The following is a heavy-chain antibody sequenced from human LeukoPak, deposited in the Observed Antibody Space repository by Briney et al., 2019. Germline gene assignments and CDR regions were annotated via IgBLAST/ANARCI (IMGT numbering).Heavy chain of an antibody. CDR2: INHSGST. D-gene: IGHD1-26*01. V-gene: IGHV4-34*01. J-gene: IGHJ4*02. Sequence: SKTLSLTCAVYGGSFSGYYWSWIRQPPGKGLEWIGEINHSGSTNYNPSLKSRVTISVDTSKNQFSLKLSSVTAADTAVYYCARVVSGSYRLDYWGQGTLVTVSS. CDR3: ARVVSGSYRLDY. CDR1: GGSFSGYY.